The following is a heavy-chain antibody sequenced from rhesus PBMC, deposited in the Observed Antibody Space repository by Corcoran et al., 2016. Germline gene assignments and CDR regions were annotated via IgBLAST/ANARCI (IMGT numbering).Heavy chain of an antibody. CDR2: INGNSGRT. CDR3: ARSFLNRFDV. V-gene: IGHV4-80*01. J-gene: IGHJ5-1*01. Sequence: QVQLQGSGPGLVKPSETLSLTCAVSGGSFRSYWWSWIGPSPGTGLEWIGQINGNSGRTNYNPSLKSRVTFSKDASKNQFSLRLSSVTAADTAVYYCARSFLNRFDVWGPGVLVTVSS. CDR1: GGSFRSYW.